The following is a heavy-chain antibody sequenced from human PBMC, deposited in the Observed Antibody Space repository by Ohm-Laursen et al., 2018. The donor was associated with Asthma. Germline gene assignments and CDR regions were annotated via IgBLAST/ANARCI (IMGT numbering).Heavy chain of an antibody. CDR1: GFTFSNYN. CDR2: ITTGSSTI. Sequence: SLRLSCTASGFTFSNYNMIWVRQAPGKGLDWVSSITTGSSTIYYADSVRGRFTFSTDKVTNSLYLQINSLRPEDTAVYYCAAGGPLIYWGQGTLVTASS. CDR3: AAGGPLIY. D-gene: IGHD3-16*01. J-gene: IGHJ4*02. V-gene: IGHV3-48*01.